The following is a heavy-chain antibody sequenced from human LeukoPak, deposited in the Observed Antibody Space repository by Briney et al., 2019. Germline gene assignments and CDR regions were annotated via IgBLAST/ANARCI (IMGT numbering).Heavy chain of an antibody. J-gene: IGHJ4*02. CDR3: ARRQDTSGWFYFDY. V-gene: IGHV4-4*02. D-gene: IGHD6-19*01. CDR2: IYHSGST. Sequence: SETLSLTCAVSGGSISSSNWWSWVRQPPGKGLEWIGEIYHSGSTNYNPSLKSRVTISLDKSKNQFSLNLSFVTAADTAVYYCARRQDTSGWFYFDYWGQGALVTVSS. CDR1: GGSISSSNW.